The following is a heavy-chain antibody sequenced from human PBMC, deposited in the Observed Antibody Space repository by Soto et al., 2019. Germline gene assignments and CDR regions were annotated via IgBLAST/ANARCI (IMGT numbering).Heavy chain of an antibody. CDR1: GGSIRDYF. CDR2: ISSSGTI. CDR3: ARDRKLVIPGNYYYYGMDV. V-gene: IGHV4-59*01. J-gene: IGHJ6*02. Sequence: SETLSLTCSVSGGSIRDYFWTWVRQPPGKGLEWIGYISSSGTINYNSSLKGRVTISLDKSRNQFSLKLSSVTTADTAVYFCARDRKLVIPGNYYYYGMDVWGQGTTVTVS. D-gene: IGHD3-9*01.